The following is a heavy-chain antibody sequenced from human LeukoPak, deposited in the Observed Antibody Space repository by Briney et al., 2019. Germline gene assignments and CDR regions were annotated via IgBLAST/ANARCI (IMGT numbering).Heavy chain of an antibody. CDR2: IKQEGNEK. CDR3: ARLGGTVTWDY. Sequence: GGSLRLSCSASGFTFSTYWMSWVRQAPGKGLEWVANIKQEGNEKYYVDSVKGRFTISRDNAKNSLYLQMNGLRVEDAAVYYCARLGGTVTWDYWGQGTLVTVSS. J-gene: IGHJ4*02. V-gene: IGHV3-7*01. CDR1: GFTFSTYW. D-gene: IGHD4-17*01.